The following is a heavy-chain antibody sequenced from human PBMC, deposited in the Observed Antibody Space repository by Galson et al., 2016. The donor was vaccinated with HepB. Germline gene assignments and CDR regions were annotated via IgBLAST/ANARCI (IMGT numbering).Heavy chain of an antibody. J-gene: IGHJ5*02. D-gene: IGHD3-22*01. Sequence: DTLSLTCTVSGGSINNFYWSWIRQFPGQGPELIGFIYYTGGATYNPSLKGRVTITIERSKNQFPLHLTSVTTADTAVYYCARAPTDTSGYVVPWGQGSLVTVSS. CDR3: ARAPTDTSGYVVP. CDR2: IYYTGGA. V-gene: IGHV4-59*01. CDR1: GGSINNFY.